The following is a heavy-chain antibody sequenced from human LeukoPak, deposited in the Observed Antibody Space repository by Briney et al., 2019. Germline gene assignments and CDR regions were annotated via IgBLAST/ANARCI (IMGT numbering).Heavy chain of an antibody. Sequence: GGSLRLSCTASGFTFGEYAMSWFRQAPGKGLEWVGFIRSKAYGGTTEYAASVKGRFTISRDDSKSIAYLQMNSLKTEDTAVYYCTRESPWFGDAFDIWAKGQWSPSLQ. CDR1: GFTFGEYA. CDR2: IRSKAYGGTT. CDR3: TRESPWFGDAFDI. J-gene: IGHJ3*02. D-gene: IGHD3-10*01. V-gene: IGHV3-49*03.